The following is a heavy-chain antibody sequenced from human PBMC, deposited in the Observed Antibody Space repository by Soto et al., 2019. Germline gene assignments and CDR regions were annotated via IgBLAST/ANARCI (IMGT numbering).Heavy chain of an antibody. CDR2: IIPIFGTA. J-gene: IGHJ4*02. Sequence: GASVKVSCKASGGTFSSYAISWVRQAPGQGLEWMGGIIPIFGTANYAQKFQGRVTITADESTSTAYMELSSMRSEDTAVYYCARAEDYYDSSGYYYSWGQGTLVTVSS. CDR3: ARAEDYYDSSGYYYS. D-gene: IGHD3-22*01. CDR1: GGTFSSYA. V-gene: IGHV1-69*13.